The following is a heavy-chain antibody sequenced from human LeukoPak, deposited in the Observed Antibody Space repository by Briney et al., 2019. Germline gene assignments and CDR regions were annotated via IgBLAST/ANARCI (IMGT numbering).Heavy chain of an antibody. CDR1: GGSISSGYY. V-gene: IGHV4-38-2*02. J-gene: IGHJ4*02. Sequence: SETLSLTCTVSGGSISSGYYWGWIRQPPGKGLEWIGSIYHSGSTYYNPSLKSRVTISVDTSKNQFSLKLSSVTAADTAVYYCARKISSSWYQAANFDYWGQGTLVTVSS. D-gene: IGHD6-13*01. CDR2: IYHSGST. CDR3: ARKISSSWYQAANFDY.